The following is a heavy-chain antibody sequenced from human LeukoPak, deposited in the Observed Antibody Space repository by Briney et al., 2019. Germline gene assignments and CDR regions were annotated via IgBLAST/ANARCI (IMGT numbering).Heavy chain of an antibody. Sequence: SETLSLTCAVYGGSFSGYYWSWIRQPPGKGLEWIGEINHSGSTNYNPSLKSRVTISVDTSKNQFSLKLSSVTAADTAVYYCARGRSYYDFWSGYHPAFDIWGQGTMVTVSS. V-gene: IGHV4-34*01. CDR1: GGSFSGYY. CDR2: INHSGST. CDR3: ARGRSYYDFWSGYHPAFDI. J-gene: IGHJ3*02. D-gene: IGHD3-3*01.